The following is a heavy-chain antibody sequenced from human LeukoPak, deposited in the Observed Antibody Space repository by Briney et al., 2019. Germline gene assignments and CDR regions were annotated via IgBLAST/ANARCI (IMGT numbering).Heavy chain of an antibody. Sequence: GGSLRLSCAASGYTFSSHGMYWVRQAPGKGLEWVALIWYDGSQKYYADSVKGRFTISRDNSKNTLSLQMDSLRAEDTAVYYCARNVPVTTLGYWGQGTLVTVSS. CDR2: IWYDGSQK. V-gene: IGHV3-33*01. CDR1: GYTFSSHG. D-gene: IGHD4-17*01. J-gene: IGHJ4*02. CDR3: ARNVPVTTLGY.